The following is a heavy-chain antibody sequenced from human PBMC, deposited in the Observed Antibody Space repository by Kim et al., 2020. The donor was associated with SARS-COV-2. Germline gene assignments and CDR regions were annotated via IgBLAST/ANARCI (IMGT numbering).Heavy chain of an antibody. Sequence: GGSLRLSCVASGFTFGYYAMHWVRQAPGKGLEWVSGISGGGGSTYYADSVKGRFTISRDNSKNSVYLQMNSLRAEDTALYYCAKDITPLTWASDYYGMDFWGQGTTVTVSS. CDR3: AKDITPLTWASDYYGMDF. CDR2: ISGGGGST. V-gene: IGHV3-43*02. J-gene: IGHJ6*02. D-gene: IGHD2-2*01. CDR1: GFTFGYYA.